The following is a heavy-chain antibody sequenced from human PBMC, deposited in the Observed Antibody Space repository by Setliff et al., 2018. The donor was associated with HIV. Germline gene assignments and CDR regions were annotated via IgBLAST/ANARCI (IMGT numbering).Heavy chain of an antibody. V-gene: IGHV1-8*02. CDR3: ARGLRQDRSNSDVFDI. J-gene: IGHJ3*02. CDR1: GYTFSSYD. D-gene: IGHD4-4*01. CDR2: MNPNSGNT. Sequence: ASVKVSCKASGYTFSSYDINWVRQGTGQGLEWMGWMNPNSGNTGYAQKFQGRVTMTRNTSISTVYMELTSLRYEDMAVYYCARGLRQDRSNSDVFDIWGQGTVVTVSS.